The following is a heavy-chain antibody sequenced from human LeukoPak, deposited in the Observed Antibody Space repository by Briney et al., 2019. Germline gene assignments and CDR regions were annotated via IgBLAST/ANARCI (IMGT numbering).Heavy chain of an antibody. CDR3: ARSPGSYDPFDY. V-gene: IGHV3-21*01. J-gene: IGHJ4*02. CDR1: GFTFSSYG. D-gene: IGHD5-12*01. Sequence: GGSLRLSCGASGFTFSSYGMHWVRQAPGKGLEWVSSISSSSSYIYYADSVKGRFTISRDNAKNSLYLQMNSLRAEDTAVYYCARSPGSYDPFDYWGQGTLVTVSS. CDR2: ISSSSSYI.